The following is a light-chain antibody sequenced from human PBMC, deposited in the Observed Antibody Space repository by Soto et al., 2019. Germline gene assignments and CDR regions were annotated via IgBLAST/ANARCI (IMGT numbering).Light chain of an antibody. CDR2: EVS. V-gene: IGLV2-8*01. J-gene: IGLJ1*01. CDR3: SSYAGSNNLGV. CDR1: SSDVGGYNY. Sequence: QSVLTQTPSASGSPGQSVTISCTGTSSDVGGYNYVSWYQQHPGKAPNLMIYEVSKRPSGVPDRFSGSKSGNTASLTVSGLQAEDEADYYCSSYAGSNNLGVFGTGTKVTVL.